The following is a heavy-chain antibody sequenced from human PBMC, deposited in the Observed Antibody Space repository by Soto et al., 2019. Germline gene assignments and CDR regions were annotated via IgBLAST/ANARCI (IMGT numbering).Heavy chain of an antibody. CDR2: ISYDGSNN. CDR3: AKGPGDIVYGMDV. CDR1: GFTFSSYG. J-gene: IGHJ6*02. V-gene: IGHV3-30*18. Sequence: QVPLVESGGGVVQPGRSLRLSCAASGFTFSSYGMHWVRQAPGKGLEWVAVISYDGSNNYYADSVKGRFTISRDNSKNTLYLQMNSLRAEDTAVYYCAKGPGDIVYGMDVWGQGTTVTVSS. D-gene: IGHD2-15*01.